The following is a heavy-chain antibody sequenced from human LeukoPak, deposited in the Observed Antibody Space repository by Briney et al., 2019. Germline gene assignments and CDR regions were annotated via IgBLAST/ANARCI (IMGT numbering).Heavy chain of an antibody. J-gene: IGHJ4*02. CDR1: GFTFSSYA. CDR2: ISGSGGST. D-gene: IGHD4-17*01. Sequence: GGSLRLSCAASGFTFSSYAMSWVRHAPGKGLELVSAISGSGGSTYYADSVKGRFTISRDNSKNTLYLQMNSLRAEDTAVYYCAVYGDYVRYFDYWGQGTLVTVSS. V-gene: IGHV3-23*01. CDR3: AVYGDYVRYFDY.